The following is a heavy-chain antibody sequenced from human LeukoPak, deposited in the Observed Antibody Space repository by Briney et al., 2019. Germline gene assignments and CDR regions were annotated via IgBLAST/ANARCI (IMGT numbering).Heavy chain of an antibody. D-gene: IGHD2-15*01. CDR3: ARGLIPNRCCYDGFDI. Sequence: GGSLRLSCAASGFSFSSYEMNWVRQAPGKGLEWVSYISASGTTTYYADSVKGRFTISRDNAEKSLYLQMNSLRAEDTAVYYCARGLIPNRCCYDGFDIWGQGTMVTVSS. V-gene: IGHV3-48*03. CDR1: GFSFSSYE. J-gene: IGHJ3*02. CDR2: ISASGTTT.